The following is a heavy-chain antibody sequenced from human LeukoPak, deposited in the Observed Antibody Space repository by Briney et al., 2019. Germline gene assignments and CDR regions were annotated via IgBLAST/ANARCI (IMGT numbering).Heavy chain of an antibody. CDR1: GGSISHYY. Sequence: SETLSLTCTVSGGSISHYYWSWIRQPPGKGLEWIGEINHSGSTNYNPSLKSRVTISVDTSKNQFSLKLSSVTAADTAVYYCARGPGYYYGSGSYRYWGQGTLVTVSS. CDR2: INHSGST. V-gene: IGHV4-34*01. D-gene: IGHD3-10*01. J-gene: IGHJ4*02. CDR3: ARGPGYYYGSGSYRY.